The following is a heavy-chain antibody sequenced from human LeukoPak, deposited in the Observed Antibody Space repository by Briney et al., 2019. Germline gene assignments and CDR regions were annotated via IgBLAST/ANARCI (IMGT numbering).Heavy chain of an antibody. J-gene: IGHJ4*02. Sequence: GGSLRLSCVASGFTFSNYTMDWVRQAPGKGLEWVPSISSISSYIYYADSVKGRFTISRDNAKNSLYLQMNSLRAEDTALYYCAKDMEFTMVRGVIDYWGQGTLVTVSS. CDR1: GFTFSNYT. CDR3: AKDMEFTMVRGVIDY. V-gene: IGHV3-21*04. CDR2: ISSISSYI. D-gene: IGHD3-10*01.